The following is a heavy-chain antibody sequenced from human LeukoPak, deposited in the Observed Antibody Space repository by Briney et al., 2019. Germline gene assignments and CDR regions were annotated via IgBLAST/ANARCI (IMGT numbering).Heavy chain of an antibody. Sequence: SETLSLTCAVYGGSFSGYYWSWIRQPPGKGLEWIGEINHSGSTNYNPSLKSRVTISVDTSKNQFSLKLSPVTAADTAVYYCARGRYFDWLLYSWFDPWGQGTLVTVSS. CDR2: INHSGST. D-gene: IGHD3-9*01. CDR1: GGSFSGYY. CDR3: ARGRYFDWLLYSWFDP. V-gene: IGHV4-34*01. J-gene: IGHJ5*02.